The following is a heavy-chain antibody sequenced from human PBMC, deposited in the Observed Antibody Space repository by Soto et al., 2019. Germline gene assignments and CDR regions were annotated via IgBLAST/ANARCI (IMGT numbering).Heavy chain of an antibody. CDR2: INQDGSEK. Sequence: EVQLVESGGGLVQPGGSLRLSCAASGFTFSSYWMTWVRQAPGKGLEWVANINQDGSEKHYVDSVKGRFIISRDNAKNSLYLQMNRLRGEDTAVYYCARAASDKDLLTGYYLVYYMDVWGKGTSVTVSS. V-gene: IGHV3-7*01. CDR1: GFTFSSYW. D-gene: IGHD3-9*01. CDR3: ARAASDKDLLTGYYLVYYMDV. J-gene: IGHJ6*03.